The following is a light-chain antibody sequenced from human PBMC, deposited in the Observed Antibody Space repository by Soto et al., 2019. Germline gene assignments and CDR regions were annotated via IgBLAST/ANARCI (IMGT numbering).Light chain of an antibody. Sequence: EIVLTQSPDTLSLAPGERATLSCRASQSISNYLAWYQQKPGQAPRLLIYDASNRATGIPARFSGSGSGTDFTLTIRRLEPEDFAVYYCQQYGTSPRTFGQGTKVDIK. CDR2: DAS. J-gene: IGKJ1*01. V-gene: IGKV3-11*01. CDR1: QSISNY. CDR3: QQYGTSPRT.